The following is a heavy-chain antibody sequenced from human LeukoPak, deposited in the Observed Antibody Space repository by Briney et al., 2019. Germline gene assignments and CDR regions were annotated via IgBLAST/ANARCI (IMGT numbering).Heavy chain of an antibody. CDR3: ARGSIVVVPAASNWFDP. V-gene: IGHV4-34*01. D-gene: IGHD2-2*01. J-gene: IGHJ5*02. CDR2: INHSGST. Sequence: PSETLSLTCAVYGGSFSGYYWSWTRQPPGKGLEWIGEINHSGSTNYNPSLKSRVTISVDTSKNQFSLKLSSVTAADTAVYYCARGSIVVVPAASNWFDPWGQGTLVTVSS. CDR1: GGSFSGYY.